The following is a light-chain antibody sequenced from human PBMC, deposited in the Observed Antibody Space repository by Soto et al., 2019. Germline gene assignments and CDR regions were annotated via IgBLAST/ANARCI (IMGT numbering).Light chain of an antibody. Sequence: ELVLTQSPCTLSLSPGDRATLSCRASQSVSSSYLAWYQQKPGQAPRLLIYGASSRATGIPDRFSGSGSGTDFTLTISRLEPEDFAVYYCQQYGSSRWTFGQGTKVDIK. CDR2: GAS. CDR3: QQYGSSRWT. V-gene: IGKV3-20*01. J-gene: IGKJ1*01. CDR1: QSVSSSY.